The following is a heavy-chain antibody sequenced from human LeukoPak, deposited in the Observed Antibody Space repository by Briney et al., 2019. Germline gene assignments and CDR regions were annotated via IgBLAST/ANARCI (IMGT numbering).Heavy chain of an antibody. J-gene: IGHJ5*02. V-gene: IGHV5-51*01. CDR3: VRLGITGLDRGRFDP. D-gene: IGHD1-20*01. CDR1: GYSFTSYW. Sequence: GESLKISCKGSGYSFTSYWIGWVRQRPGKGLEWMGIIYPGDSDTRYSPSFQGQVTISADKSISTAYLQWSSLKASDTAMYYCVRLGITGLDRGRFDPWGQGTLVTVSS. CDR2: IYPGDSDT.